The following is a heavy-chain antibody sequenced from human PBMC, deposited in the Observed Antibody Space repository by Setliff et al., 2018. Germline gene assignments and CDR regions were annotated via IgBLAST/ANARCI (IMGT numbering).Heavy chain of an antibody. CDR3: ARVTGFFYVDA. Sequence: SETLSLTCTVSGGPVGSDFSYWTWIRQSDGKGLEWIGQIYTTWSTNYNPSLKSRVTISLDASKNQFSLRLTSVTAADTAVYYCARVTGFFYVDAWGKGTTVTVSS. J-gene: IGHJ6*03. CDR2: IYTTWST. D-gene: IGHD3-3*01. V-gene: IGHV4-61*09. CDR1: GGPVGSDFSY.